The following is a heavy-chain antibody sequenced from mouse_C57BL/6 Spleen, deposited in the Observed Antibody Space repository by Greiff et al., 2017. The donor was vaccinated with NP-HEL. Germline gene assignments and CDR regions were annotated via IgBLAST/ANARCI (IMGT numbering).Heavy chain of an antibody. CDR3: ARTGGYDRGYYFDY. V-gene: IGHV5-15*01. Sequence: EVMLVESGGGLVQPGGSLKLSCAASGFTFSDYGMAWVRQAPRKGPEWVAFISNLAYSIYYADTVTGRFTISRENAKNTLYLEMSSLRSEDTAMYYCARTGGYDRGYYFDYWGQGTTLTVSS. CDR1: GFTFSDYG. D-gene: IGHD2-2*01. J-gene: IGHJ2*01. CDR2: ISNLAYSI.